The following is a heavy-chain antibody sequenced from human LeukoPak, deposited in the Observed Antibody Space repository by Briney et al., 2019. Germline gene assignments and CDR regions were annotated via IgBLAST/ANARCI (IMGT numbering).Heavy chain of an antibody. CDR2: IYPGDSDT. V-gene: IGHV5-51*01. CDR1: GYSFSSYW. Sequence: GESLKISCKGSGYSFSSYWIGWVRQMPGKGLEWMGIIYPGDSDTRYSPSFQGQVTISADKSISTAYLQWSSLKASDTAMYYCARRDGYGNNYYGMDAWGQGTTVTVSS. J-gene: IGHJ6*02. CDR3: ARRDGYGNNYYGMDA. D-gene: IGHD5-24*01.